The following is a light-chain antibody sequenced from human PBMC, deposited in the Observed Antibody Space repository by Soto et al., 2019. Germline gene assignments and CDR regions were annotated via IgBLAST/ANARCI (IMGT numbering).Light chain of an antibody. V-gene: IGKV3-20*01. CDR3: QQYGTLPRT. Sequence: EIVLTQSPGTLSVSPGERATLSCRASQSVTSSYLSWYQQKPGQAPRLLIYDASSRAAGIPDRFSGSGSGTDFTLTISRLEVEDFAVYYCQQYGTLPRTFGQGTKVDIK. CDR1: QSVTSSY. CDR2: DAS. J-gene: IGKJ1*01.